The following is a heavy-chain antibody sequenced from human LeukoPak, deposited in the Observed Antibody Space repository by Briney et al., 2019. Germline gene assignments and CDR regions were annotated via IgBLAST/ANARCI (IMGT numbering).Heavy chain of an antibody. CDR1: GFTFSSYG. CDR2: IWYDGSNK. D-gene: IGHD3-10*01. CDR3: VKESGPFGAFDI. V-gene: IGHV3-30*02. J-gene: IGHJ3*02. Sequence: GGSLRLSCAASGFTFSSYGMHWVRQAPGKGLEWVAVIWYDGSNKYYADSVKGRFTISRDNSKNTLYLQMNSLGPDDTAIYYCVKESGPFGAFDIWGQGTMVTVSA.